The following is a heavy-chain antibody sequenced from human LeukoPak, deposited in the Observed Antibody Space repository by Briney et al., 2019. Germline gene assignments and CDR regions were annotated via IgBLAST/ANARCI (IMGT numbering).Heavy chain of an antibody. J-gene: IGHJ6*03. D-gene: IGHD5-12*01. V-gene: IGHV6-1*01. CDR3: ARTYSGYDRLYYYYMDV. CDR2: TYYRSKWYN. Sequence: SQTLSLTCAISEDSVSSNSAAWNWIRQSPSRGLEWLGRTYYRSKWYNDYAVSVKSRITINPDTSKNQFSLQLNSVTPEDTAVYYCARTYSGYDRLYYYYMDVWGKGTTVTISS. CDR1: EDSVSSNSAA.